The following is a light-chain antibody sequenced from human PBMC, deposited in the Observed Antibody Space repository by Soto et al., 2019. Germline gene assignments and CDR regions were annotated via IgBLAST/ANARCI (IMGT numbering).Light chain of an antibody. Sequence: EIVLTQSASTLSWSPGERATLSCRASQSVSSYLAWYQQKHGQAPRLLIYDASNRATGIPARFSGSKYGTDFNLTIRGLEPEDAAVYYCQQYGSSPITFGQGTRLEIK. V-gene: IGKV3-11*01. CDR3: QQYGSSPIT. CDR1: QSVSSY. J-gene: IGKJ5*01. CDR2: DAS.